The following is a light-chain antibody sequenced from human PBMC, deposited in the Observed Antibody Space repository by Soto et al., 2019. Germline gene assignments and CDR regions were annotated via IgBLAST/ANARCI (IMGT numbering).Light chain of an antibody. CDR1: QSISTY. Sequence: DLQMTQSPSSLSASVGDRVTITCRASQSISTYLNWYQQKPGKAPNLLIFAASTLQSGVPSRFSGSGAGTDFTLTIRSLQPEDFATYYCQRSYTAPLTFGGGTKVEIK. CDR3: QRSYTAPLT. V-gene: IGKV1-39*01. CDR2: AAS. J-gene: IGKJ4*01.